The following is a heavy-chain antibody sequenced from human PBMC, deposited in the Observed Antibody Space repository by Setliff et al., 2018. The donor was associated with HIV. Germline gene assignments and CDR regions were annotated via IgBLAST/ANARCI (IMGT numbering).Heavy chain of an antibody. CDR1: GGTFTNHG. J-gene: IGHJ4*02. V-gene: IGHV1-69*05. CDR3: ATLRSTSGWYPTGY. D-gene: IGHD6-19*01. CDR2: VIPMFGIT. Sequence: SVKVSCKASGGTFTNHGIGWVRQAPGRRLEWLGGVIPMFGITNDGQKFQGRVAITTDESTSTAYMELSSLRSEDTAVYYCATLRSTSGWYPTGYWGQGTLVTVSS.